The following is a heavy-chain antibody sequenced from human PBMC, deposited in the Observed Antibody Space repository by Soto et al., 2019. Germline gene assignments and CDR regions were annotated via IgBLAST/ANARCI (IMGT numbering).Heavy chain of an antibody. CDR3: ARARTYCGGDCRIQDY. Sequence: EASVKVSCKASGYTFTGYYMHWVRQAPGQGLEWMGWINPNSGGTNYAQKFQGRVTMTRDTSISTAYMELSRLRSDDTAVYYCARARTYCGGDCRIQDYCGQGTLVTVSS. V-gene: IGHV1-2*02. J-gene: IGHJ4*02. D-gene: IGHD2-21*02. CDR1: GYTFTGYY. CDR2: INPNSGGT.